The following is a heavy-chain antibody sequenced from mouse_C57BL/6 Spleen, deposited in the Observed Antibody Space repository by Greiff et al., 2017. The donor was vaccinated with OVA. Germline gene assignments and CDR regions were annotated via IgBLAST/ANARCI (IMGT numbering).Heavy chain of an antibody. CDR1: GYTFTSYW. J-gene: IGHJ2*01. CDR2: IDPSDSYT. V-gene: IGHV1-69*01. CDR3: ARGRENYFDY. Sequence: QVQLQQPGAELVMPGASVKLSCKASGYTFTSYWMHWVKQRPGQGLEWIGEIDPSDSYTNYNQKFKGKSTLTVDKSSSTAYMQLSSLTSEDSAVYYCARGRENYFDYWGQGTTLTVSS.